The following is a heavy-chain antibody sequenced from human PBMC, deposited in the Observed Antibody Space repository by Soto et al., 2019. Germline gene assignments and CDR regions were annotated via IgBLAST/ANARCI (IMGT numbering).Heavy chain of an antibody. V-gene: IGHV5-51*01. D-gene: IGHD3-3*01. CDR1: GYNFAGYW. CDR3: ARGGVSTRTFDY. J-gene: IGHJ4*02. CDR2: IYPSDSDT. Sequence: GESLKISCQGSGYNFAGYWIAWVRQMPGKGLELMGIIYPSDSDTRYKPSFQGQVTISADKSISSAYLQWSSLRASDTAMYYCARGGVSTRTFDYWGQGTPVTVSS.